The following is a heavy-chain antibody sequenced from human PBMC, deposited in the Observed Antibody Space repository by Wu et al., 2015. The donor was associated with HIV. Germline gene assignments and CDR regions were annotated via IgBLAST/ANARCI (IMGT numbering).Heavy chain of an antibody. CDR1: GYTIAAYF. Sequence: QGLLVQSGGEVKKPGASVKVSCKASGYTIAAYFLFWVRQAPGQGLEWMGWINPDSGEAESAQSFQGRVTMTRDKSVNTAYMELSSLKSDDTAVYFCVSTMFRGGADPWGQGTLLIVSS. J-gene: IGHJ5*02. CDR3: VSTMFRGGADP. D-gene: IGHD3-10*01. V-gene: IGHV1-2*02. CDR2: INPDSGEA.